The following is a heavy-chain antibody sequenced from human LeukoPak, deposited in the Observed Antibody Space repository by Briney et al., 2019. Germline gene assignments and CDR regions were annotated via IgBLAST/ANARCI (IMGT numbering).Heavy chain of an antibody. CDR1: GVSFSGYY. D-gene: IGHD6-19*01. Sequence: SETLSLTCAVYGVSFSGYYWSWIRQPPGKGLEWIGEINHSGSTNYNPSLKSRVTISVDTSKNQFSLKLSSVTAADTAVYYCARVGKQWLVLRGWFDPWGQGTLVTVSS. CDR2: INHSGST. CDR3: ARVGKQWLVLRGWFDP. V-gene: IGHV4-34*01. J-gene: IGHJ5*02.